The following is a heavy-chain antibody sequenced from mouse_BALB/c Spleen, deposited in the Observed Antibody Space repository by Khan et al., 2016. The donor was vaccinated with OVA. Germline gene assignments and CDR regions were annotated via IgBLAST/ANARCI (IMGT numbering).Heavy chain of an antibody. CDR2: IAPGSGSS. CDR3: ARENYYCRTCYAMDY. D-gene: IGHD1-1*01. CDR1: GYTFTSYW. J-gene: IGHJ4*01. Sequence: DLVKPGASVRLSCKASGYTFTSYWINWIKQRPGQGLELIGRIAPGSGSSSYNEMFKGKATLTLDTSSSTAYIQLSSLSSEDSAVYFCARENYYCRTCYAMDYWGQGTSVTVSS. V-gene: IGHV1S41*01.